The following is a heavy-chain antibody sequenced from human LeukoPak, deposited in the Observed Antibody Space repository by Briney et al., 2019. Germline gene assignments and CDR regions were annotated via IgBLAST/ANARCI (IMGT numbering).Heavy chain of an antibody. CDR3: AKDRQFYGAGTYYNLDY. CDR1: GYIFSTHG. CDR2: ISYDGSTK. D-gene: IGHD3-10*01. Sequence: PGGSLRLSCAASGYIFSTHGMHWVRQAPGKGLEWVSLISYDGSTKYYAGSVEGRFTISRDNSKSTLYLQLNSLRVEDTAVYYCAKDRQFYGAGTYYNLDYWGQGTLVTVSS. V-gene: IGHV3-30*18. J-gene: IGHJ4*02.